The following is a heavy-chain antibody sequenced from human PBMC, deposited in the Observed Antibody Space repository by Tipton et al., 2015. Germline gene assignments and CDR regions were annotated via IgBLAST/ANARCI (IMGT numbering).Heavy chain of an antibody. CDR1: VVSITTGDYY. CDR2: IFYSGST. D-gene: IGHD3-22*01. CDR3: ARTSYDSSGYFGGEDY. V-gene: IGHV4-61*08. J-gene: IGHJ4*02. Sequence: TLSLTCTVSVVSITTGDYYWSWIRQPPGKGLEWIGYIFYSGSTNYNPSLKSRVTISVDTSKNQFSLKLSSVTAADTAVYYCARTSYDSSGYFGGEDYWGQGTLVTVSS.